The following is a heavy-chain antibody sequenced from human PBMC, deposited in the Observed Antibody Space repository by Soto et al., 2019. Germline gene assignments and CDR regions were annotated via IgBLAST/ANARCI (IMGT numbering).Heavy chain of an antibody. Sequence: VPVKVSSKACGYTFTSYYMHWLRQGPGQGLEWMGIINPSGGSTSYAQKYQGRVTMTRDTSTITVYMELSSLKSEDTAVYYCARGERAQLSSAYYYYGMDVWGQGTTVTVSS. CDR1: GYTFTSYY. D-gene: IGHD5-18*01. CDR2: INPSGGST. CDR3: ARGERAQLSSAYYYYGMDV. V-gene: IGHV1-46*01. J-gene: IGHJ6*02.